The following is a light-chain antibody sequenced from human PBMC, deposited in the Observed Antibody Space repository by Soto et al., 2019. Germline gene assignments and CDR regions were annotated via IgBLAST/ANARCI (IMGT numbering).Light chain of an antibody. J-gene: IGKJ1*01. V-gene: IGKV3-20*01. CDR1: QSVTSSD. CDR2: GAS. CDR3: HHYGTSPPT. Sequence: EIVMTQSPATLSVSAGERATLSCRASQSVTSSDLAWYQQKPGQAPRLLISGASSRATGIPDRFSGSGSGTDFTLTISRLEPEDFAVFYCHHYGTSPPTFGQGTKVDIK.